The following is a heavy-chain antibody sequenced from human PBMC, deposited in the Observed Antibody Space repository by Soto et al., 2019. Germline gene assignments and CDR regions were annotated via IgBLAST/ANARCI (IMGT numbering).Heavy chain of an antibody. D-gene: IGHD3-16*01. CDR2: ISSTGNTI. V-gene: IGHV3-48*03. CDR1: GFIFRSYE. CDR3: ARGLGEAYFDY. J-gene: IGHJ4*02. Sequence: EVQLVESGGGLVQPGGSLRLSCTAAGFIFRSYEMNWVRQAPGKGLEWISYISSTGNTIYYADSVKGRFIISRDNAKKSLFLQMDSLRGEDTAVYLCARGLGEAYFDYWGQGTLVTVSP.